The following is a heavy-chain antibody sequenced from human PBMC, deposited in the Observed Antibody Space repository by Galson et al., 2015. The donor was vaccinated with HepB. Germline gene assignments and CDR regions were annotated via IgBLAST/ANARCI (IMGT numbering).Heavy chain of an antibody. CDR3: ARENGVVAAQEDYGMDV. Sequence: QSGAEVKKPGESLKISCKASGYTFTSFYIHWVRQAPGQGLEWMGIINPSGGSTSYAQKFQGRVTMTRDTSTSTVYMELSSLGSEDTAVYYCARENGVVAAQEDYGMDVWGQGTTVAVSS. V-gene: IGHV1-46*01. D-gene: IGHD2-15*01. J-gene: IGHJ6*02. CDR2: INPSGGST. CDR1: GYTFTSFY.